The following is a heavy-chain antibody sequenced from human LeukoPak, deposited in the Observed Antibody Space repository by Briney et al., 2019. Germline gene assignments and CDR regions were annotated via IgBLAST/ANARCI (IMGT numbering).Heavy chain of an antibody. J-gene: IGHJ6*02. Sequence: ASVKVSRKASGYTFTSYGNSWVRQAPGQGLEWMGWISAYNGNTNYAQKLQGRVTMTTDTSTSTAYMELRSLRSDDTAVYYCARDAYSSCWHFYYGMGVWGQGTTVSVSS. CDR1: GYTFTSYG. V-gene: IGHV1-18*01. D-gene: IGHD6-13*01. CDR2: ISAYNGNT. CDR3: ARDAYSSCWHFYYGMGV.